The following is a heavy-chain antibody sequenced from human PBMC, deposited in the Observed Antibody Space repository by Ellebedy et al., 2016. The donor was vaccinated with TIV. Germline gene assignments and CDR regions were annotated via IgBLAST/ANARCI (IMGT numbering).Heavy chain of an antibody. Sequence: ASVKVSCKASGYTFIGYYIYWLRQAPGQGLEWMGWIDPKSGGINLERKFQGRVTMTRDSSISTAYMELSSLTSDGTAVYFCARDKLATSTGYYYNWLDPWGQGTLVTVSS. CDR2: IDPKSGGI. V-gene: IGHV1-2*02. D-gene: IGHD3-22*01. J-gene: IGHJ5*02. CDR1: GYTFIGYY. CDR3: ARDKLATSTGYYYNWLDP.